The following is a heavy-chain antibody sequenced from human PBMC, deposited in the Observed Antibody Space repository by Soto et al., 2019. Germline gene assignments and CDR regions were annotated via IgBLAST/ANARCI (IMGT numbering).Heavy chain of an antibody. CDR2: IYPGDSDT. CDR1: GYNFPDYW. D-gene: IGHD1-1*01. V-gene: IGHV5-51*01. J-gene: IGHJ5*02. CDR3: ARHGEDGQTKLRLNWFDP. Sequence: GESLKISCKGLGYNFPDYWIAWVRQMPGKGLEYMGIIYPGDSDTRYSPSFQGQVTISADKSISTAYLQWNSLEASDTAMYYCARHGEDGQTKLRLNWFDPWGQGTLVTFSS.